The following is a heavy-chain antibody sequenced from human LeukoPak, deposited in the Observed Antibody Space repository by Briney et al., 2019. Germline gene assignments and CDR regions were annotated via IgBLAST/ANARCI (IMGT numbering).Heavy chain of an antibody. CDR2: IIPILGIA. J-gene: IGHJ3*02. V-gene: IGHV1-69*04. Sequence: SVKVSCKASGGTFSSYTISWVRQAPGQGLEWMGRIIPILGIANYAQKFQGRVTITADKSTSTAYMELSSLRSEETAVYYCARETKLGDGVRITGTNRDAFDIWGQGTMVTVSS. CDR1: GGTFSSYT. CDR3: ARETKLGDGVRITGTNRDAFDI. D-gene: IGHD1-7*01.